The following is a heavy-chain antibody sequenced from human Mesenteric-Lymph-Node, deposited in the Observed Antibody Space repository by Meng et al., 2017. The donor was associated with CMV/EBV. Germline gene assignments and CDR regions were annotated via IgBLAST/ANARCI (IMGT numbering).Heavy chain of an antibody. D-gene: IGHD3-10*01. J-gene: IGHJ4*02. CDR2: ISNDGSTT. CDR1: GFTFSNYW. CDR3: ARACGSGSYCTHY. V-gene: IGHV3-74*01. Sequence: ASGFTFSNYWMHWVRQAPGEGLVWVSRISNDGSTTTYADSVKGRFTISRDNAKSTLYLQMSSLRAEDTAVYYCARACGSGSYCTHYWGQGTLVTVSS.